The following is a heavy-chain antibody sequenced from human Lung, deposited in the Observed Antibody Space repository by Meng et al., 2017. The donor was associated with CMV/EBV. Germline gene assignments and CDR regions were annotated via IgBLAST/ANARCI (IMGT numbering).Heavy chain of an antibody. Sequence: GESLKISCAASGFNFNIYEMSWVRQAPGKGLEWVSYISMSGSTIYYADAVKGRFTISRDNAKNPLYLQMNSLRVEDTALYYCARGEAARDFDSWGQGTLVXVSS. J-gene: IGHJ4*02. V-gene: IGHV3-48*03. CDR3: ARGEAARDFDS. CDR2: ISMSGSTI. D-gene: IGHD6-25*01. CDR1: GFNFNIYE.